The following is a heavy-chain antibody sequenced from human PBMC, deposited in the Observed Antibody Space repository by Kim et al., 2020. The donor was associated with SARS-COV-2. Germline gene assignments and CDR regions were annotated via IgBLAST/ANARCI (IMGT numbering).Heavy chain of an antibody. J-gene: IGHJ6*02. CDR2: ISYDGSNK. CDR3: AKDLEGDMVVVVAPTPYGMDV. V-gene: IGHV3-30*18. Sequence: GGSLRLSCAASGFTFSSYGMHWVRQAPGKGLEWVAVISYDGSNKYYADSVKGRFTISRDNSKNTLYLQMNSLRAEDTAVYYCAKDLEGDMVVVVAPTPYGMDVWGQGTTVTVSS. D-gene: IGHD2-15*01. CDR1: GFTFSSYG.